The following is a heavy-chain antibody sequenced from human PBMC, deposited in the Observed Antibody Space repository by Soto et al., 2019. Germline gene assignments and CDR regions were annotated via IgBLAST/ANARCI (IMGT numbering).Heavy chain of an antibody. CDR3: ARDKVGMVDY. Sequence: QVQLVQSGAEVKKPGASVKVSCKASGYTFTSYDINWVRQANGQGLEWMGWMHPNSVNTGYAQKFQGRVTMTRHTSISTAYMELSSLSSEDTAVYYCARDKVGMVDYWGQGTLVTVSS. J-gene: IGHJ4*02. CDR1: GYTFTSYD. CDR2: MHPNSVNT. V-gene: IGHV1-8*01. D-gene: IGHD5-12*01.